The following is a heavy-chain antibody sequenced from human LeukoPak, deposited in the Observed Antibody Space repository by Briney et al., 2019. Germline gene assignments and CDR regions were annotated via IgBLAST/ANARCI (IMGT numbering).Heavy chain of an antibody. D-gene: IGHD3-22*01. CDR3: ARVYDSSGYYDY. CDR1: GYTFTGYY. J-gene: IGHJ4*02. Sequence: GASVKVSCKASGYTFTGYYMHWVRQAPGQGLEWMGRINPNSGGINYAQKFQGRVTMTRDTSISTAYMELSRLRSDDTAVYYCARVYDSSGYYDYWGQGTLVTVSS. V-gene: IGHV1-2*06. CDR2: INPNSGGI.